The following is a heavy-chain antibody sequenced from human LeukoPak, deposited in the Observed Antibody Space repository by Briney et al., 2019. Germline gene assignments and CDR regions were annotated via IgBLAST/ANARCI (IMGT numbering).Heavy chain of an antibody. D-gene: IGHD3-22*01. J-gene: IGHJ4*02. V-gene: IGHV4-34*01. Sequence: PSETLSLTCAVYGGSFSGYYWSWIRQPPGKGLEWIGEINHSESTNYNPSLKSRVTISVDTSKNQFSLKLSSVTAADTAVYYCARVNYYDSSGYFDYWGQGTLVTVSS. CDR3: ARVNYYDSSGYFDY. CDR1: GGSFSGYY. CDR2: INHSEST.